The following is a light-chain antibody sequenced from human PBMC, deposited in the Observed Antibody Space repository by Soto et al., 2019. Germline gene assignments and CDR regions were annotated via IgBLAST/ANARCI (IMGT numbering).Light chain of an antibody. Sequence: QSALTQPASVSGSPGQSITISCTGTSSDVGGYHYVSWYQQHPGKAPKLMIYDVSNRPSGVSNRFSGSKSGNTASLTISGLQAEDEADYYCNSYTSSSTPCVVFGGGTKLTVL. CDR2: DVS. CDR3: NSYTSSSTPCVV. V-gene: IGLV2-14*01. CDR1: SSDVGGYHY. J-gene: IGLJ2*01.